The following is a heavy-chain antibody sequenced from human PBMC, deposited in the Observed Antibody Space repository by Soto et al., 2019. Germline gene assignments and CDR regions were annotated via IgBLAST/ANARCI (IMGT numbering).Heavy chain of an antibody. CDR1: GFPFSNYA. D-gene: IGHD6-13*01. Sequence: PGGSLRLSSASSGFPFSNYAMSWVRQAPGKGLNWVSSLISNGDITYYADSVKGRFTISRDNSKNTLYLQMNGLRVDDTAIYFCAKHVSSSWRYYFDHWGQGTLVTVSS. CDR2: LISNGDIT. J-gene: IGHJ4*02. CDR3: AKHVSSSWRYYFDH. V-gene: IGHV3-23*01.